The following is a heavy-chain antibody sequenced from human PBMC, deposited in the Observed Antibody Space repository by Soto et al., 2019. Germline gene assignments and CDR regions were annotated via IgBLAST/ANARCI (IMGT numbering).Heavy chain of an antibody. V-gene: IGHV3-23*01. J-gene: IGHJ5*02. Sequence: EVQLLASGGGSVQPGGSLRLSCAASGFSFSNYAMSWVRQAPGTGLEWVSAIDSGGGSTYYAASVKGRFSISRDNSMNTLYLQMNSLRAEDTAIYYCTKEHSNYPDNWFDPWGQGTLVTVSS. CDR3: TKEHSNYPDNWFDP. CDR2: IDSGGGST. D-gene: IGHD4-4*01. CDR1: GFSFSNYA.